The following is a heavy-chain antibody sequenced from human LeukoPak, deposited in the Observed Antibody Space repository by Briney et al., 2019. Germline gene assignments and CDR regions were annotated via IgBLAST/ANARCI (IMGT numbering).Heavy chain of an antibody. CDR3: ARGESVAMGSIDY. CDR1: GFTSSNDP. J-gene: IGHJ4*02. D-gene: IGHD2-2*01. V-gene: IGHV3-30*01. CDR2: ISHDGSPK. Sequence: GRSLRLSCAASGFTSSNDPMHWVRQAPGKGLDWVAVISHDGSPKYYADSVKGRFTISRDNSKNTLYLQMDSMTTEDTAVYYCARGESVAMGSIDYWGQGTLVTVSS.